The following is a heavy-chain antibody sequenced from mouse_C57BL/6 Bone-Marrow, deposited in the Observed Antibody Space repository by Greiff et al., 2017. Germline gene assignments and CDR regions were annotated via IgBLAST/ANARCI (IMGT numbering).Heavy chain of an antibody. V-gene: IGHV1-9*01. D-gene: IGHD2-2*01. Sequence: VQLQQSGAELMKPGASVKLSCKATGYTFTGYWIEWVKQRPGHGLEWIGEILPGSGSTNYNEKFKGKATFTADTSSNTAYMQLSSLTTEDSAIYYCARGGVWLRRRGDYYAMDYRGQGTSVTVSS. CDR3: ARGGVWLRRRGDYYAMDY. CDR2: ILPGSGST. CDR1: GYTFTGYW. J-gene: IGHJ4*01.